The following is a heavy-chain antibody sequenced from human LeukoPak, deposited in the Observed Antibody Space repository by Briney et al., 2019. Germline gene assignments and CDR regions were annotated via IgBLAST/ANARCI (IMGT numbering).Heavy chain of an antibody. CDR3: ARDACGGDCYSYYFDY. V-gene: IGHV1-69*06. Sequence: SVKVSCKASGGTFSSYAISWVRQAPGQGLEWMGGIIPIFGTANYAQKFQGRVTITADKSTSTAYMELSSLRSEDTAVYYCARDACGGDCYSYYFDYWGQGTLVTVSS. CDR2: IIPIFGTA. D-gene: IGHD2-21*02. CDR1: GGTFSSYA. J-gene: IGHJ4*02.